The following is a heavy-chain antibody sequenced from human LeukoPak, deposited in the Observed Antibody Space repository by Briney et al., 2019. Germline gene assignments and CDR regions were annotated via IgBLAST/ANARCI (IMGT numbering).Heavy chain of an antibody. V-gene: IGHV3-43*01. CDR3: AKDGVTKGHMDV. CDR2: ISWDGGST. D-gene: IGHD4-11*01. Sequence: SGGSLRLSCAASGFTFDDYTMHWVRQAPGKGLEWVSLISWDGGSTYYADSVKGRFTISRDNSKTSLYLQMNSLRTEDTALYYCAKDGVTKGHMDVWGKGTTVTVSS. J-gene: IGHJ6*03. CDR1: GFTFDDYT.